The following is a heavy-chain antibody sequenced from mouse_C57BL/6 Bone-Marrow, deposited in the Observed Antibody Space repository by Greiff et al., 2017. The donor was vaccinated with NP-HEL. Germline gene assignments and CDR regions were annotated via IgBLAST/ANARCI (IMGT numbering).Heavy chain of an antibody. CDR1: GFTFSSYA. D-gene: IGHD2-4*01. J-gene: IGHJ3*01. Sequence: VQLKESGGGLVKPGGSLKLSCAASGFTFSSYAMSWVRQTPEKRLEWVATISDGGSYTYYPDNVKGRFTISRDNAKNNLYLQMSHLKSEDTAMYYCARIYYDYDALGDWGQGTLVTVSA. CDR3: ARIYYDYDALGD. CDR2: ISDGGSYT. V-gene: IGHV5-4*01.